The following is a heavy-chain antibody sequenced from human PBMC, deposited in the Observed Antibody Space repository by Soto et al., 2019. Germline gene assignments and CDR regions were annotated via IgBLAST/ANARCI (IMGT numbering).Heavy chain of an antibody. D-gene: IGHD2-21*01. CDR2: IYGSGRGI. CDR1: GLPHSSFA. V-gene: IGHV3-23*05. J-gene: IGHJ4*02. Sequence: GGSLRLSCTASGLPHSSFAMMWVRQAPGKGLECVSGIYGSGRGIEYADSVKGRFTISRDNSKNTVYLQMTDLRADDTAVYSCVRGGGGGLFEHWGQGVLVTVSS. CDR3: VRGGGGGLFEH.